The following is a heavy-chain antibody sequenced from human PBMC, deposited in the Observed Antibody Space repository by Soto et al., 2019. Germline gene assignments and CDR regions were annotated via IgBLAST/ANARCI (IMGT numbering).Heavy chain of an antibody. V-gene: IGHV1-69*12. CDR2: IIPIFGTA. CDR3: TRTRSSLGPTPFDY. CDR1: GGTFSNYA. D-gene: IGHD6-6*01. J-gene: IGHJ4*02. Sequence: QVQLVQSGAEVKKPGSSVKVSCKASGGTFSNYAISWVRQAPGQGLEWMGGIIPIFGTADYAQKFQGRVTITADESTSTAYMELSSLRSEDTAVYYCTRTRSSLGPTPFDYWGQGTLVTVSS.